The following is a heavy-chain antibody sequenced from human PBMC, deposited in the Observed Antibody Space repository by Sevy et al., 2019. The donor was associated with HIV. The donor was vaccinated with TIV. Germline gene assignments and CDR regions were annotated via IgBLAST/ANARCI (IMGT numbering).Heavy chain of an antibody. CDR1: GGSFSGYY. J-gene: IGHJ4*02. D-gene: IGHD2-8*01. CDR3: ARVRYCTNGVCSGTDY. Sequence: SETLSLTCAVYGGSFSGYYWSWIRQPPGKGLEWIAEINHSGSTNYNPSLKSRVTISVDTSKNQFSLKLSSVTAADTAVYYCARVRYCTNGVCSGTDYWGQGTLVTVSS. V-gene: IGHV4-34*01. CDR2: INHSGST.